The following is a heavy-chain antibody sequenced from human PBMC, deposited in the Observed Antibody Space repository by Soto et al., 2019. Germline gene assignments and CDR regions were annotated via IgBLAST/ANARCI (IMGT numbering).Heavy chain of an antibody. CDR3: ARAWELLEDYFDY. CDR1: GFTFSSYA. D-gene: IGHD1-26*01. J-gene: IGHJ4*02. V-gene: IGHV3-30-3*01. CDR2: ISYDGSNK. Sequence: PGGSLRLSCAASGFTFSSYAMHWVRQAPGKGLGWVAVISYDGSNKYYADSVKGRFTISRDNSKNTLYLQMNSLRAEDTAVYYCARAWELLEDYFDYWGQGTLVTVSS.